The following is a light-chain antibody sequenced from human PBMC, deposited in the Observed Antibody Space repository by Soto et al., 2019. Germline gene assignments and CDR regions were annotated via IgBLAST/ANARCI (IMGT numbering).Light chain of an antibody. CDR2: TTG. J-gene: IGLJ1*01. V-gene: IGLV7-43*01. CDR1: TGAVTICNY. Sequence: QAVVTQEPSLTVSPGGTVTLTCASSTGAVTICNYPSWFQQKPGQAPRALIYTTGNKHSWTPARFSGSLLGGKAALTLSGVQPEDEAEYYCLLYYGGTYVFGTGTRSPS. CDR3: LLYYGGTYV.